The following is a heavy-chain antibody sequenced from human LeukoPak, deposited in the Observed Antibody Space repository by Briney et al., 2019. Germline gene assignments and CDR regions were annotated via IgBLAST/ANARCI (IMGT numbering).Heavy chain of an antibody. Sequence: PSETLSLTCAGYCLSFSGYYWSWIRQPPGKGLKWSGEINHSGSTNDNPSLKSRVTISVDTSKHQFSLKLSSVTAADTAVYYCARGREVAARPGFDYWGQGTLVTVSS. D-gene: IGHD6-6*01. CDR3: ARGREVAARPGFDY. CDR1: CLSFSGYY. V-gene: IGHV4-34*01. CDR2: INHSGST. J-gene: IGHJ4*02.